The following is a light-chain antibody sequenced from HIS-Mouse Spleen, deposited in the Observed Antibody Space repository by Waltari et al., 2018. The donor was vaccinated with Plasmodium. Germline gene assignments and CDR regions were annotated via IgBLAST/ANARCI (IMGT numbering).Light chain of an antibody. CDR3: QQYYSFPYT. CDR1: QSVSSK. CDR2: GAS. Sequence: EIVMTQSPATLSVSPGERATLSCRASQSVSSKLAWYQQKPGQAPRLLIYGASTRATGIPARFSGSGSGTEFTLTISCLQSEDFATYYCQQYYSFPYTFGQGTKLEIK. J-gene: IGKJ2*01. V-gene: IGKV3-15*01.